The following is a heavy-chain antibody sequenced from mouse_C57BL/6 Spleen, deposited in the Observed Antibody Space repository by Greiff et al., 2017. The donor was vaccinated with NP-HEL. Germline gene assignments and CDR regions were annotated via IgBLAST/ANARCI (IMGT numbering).Heavy chain of an antibody. CDR1: GYTFTDYN. CDR2: INPNNGGT. D-gene: IGHD2-13*01. CDR3: ARSGDEDYYYFDY. Sequence: VQLKQSGPELVKPGASVKIPCKASGYTFTDYNMDWVKQSHGKSLEWIGDINPNNGGTIYNQKFKGKATLTVDKSSSTAYMELRSLTSEDTAVYYCARSGDEDYYYFDYWGQGTTLTVSS. J-gene: IGHJ2*01. V-gene: IGHV1-18*01.